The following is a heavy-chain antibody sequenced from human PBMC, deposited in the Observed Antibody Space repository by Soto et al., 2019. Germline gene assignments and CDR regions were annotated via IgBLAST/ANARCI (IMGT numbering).Heavy chain of an antibody. D-gene: IGHD1-20*01. CDR2: IYETGRT. J-gene: IGHJ6*04. Sequence: QVQLQESGPGLVKPSGTLSLTCAISRGSISSSNWWSWVRQPPGKGLEWIGEIYETGRTNYNPSLRSRLTISVDTTNNQFSLKLTSVTAADTAVYYCARVALTGTPSYFFSQFDLWGKGTTVIVSS. CDR3: ARVALTGTPSYFFSQFDL. CDR1: RGSISSSNW. V-gene: IGHV4-4*02.